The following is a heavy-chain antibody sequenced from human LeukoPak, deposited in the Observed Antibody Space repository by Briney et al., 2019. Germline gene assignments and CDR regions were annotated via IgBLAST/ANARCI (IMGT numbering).Heavy chain of an antibody. CDR2: IKQDGSEK. CDR1: GFTFSGYW. Sequence: GGSLRLSCAASGFTFSGYWMTWVRQAPGKGLEGVANIKQDGSEKYYVDSVKGRFTISRDNAKNSLYLQMNSLRVEDTAVYYCARDSGYGDYESFDYWGQGTLVTVSS. J-gene: IGHJ4*02. V-gene: IGHV3-7*01. D-gene: IGHD4-17*01. CDR3: ARDSGYGDYESFDY.